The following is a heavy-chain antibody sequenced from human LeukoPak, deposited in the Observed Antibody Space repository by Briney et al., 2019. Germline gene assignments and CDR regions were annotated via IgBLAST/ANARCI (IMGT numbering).Heavy chain of an antibody. D-gene: IGHD3-3*01. CDR2: MSFDGRDI. Sequence: GGSLRLSCAASGLTFNTYAMHGFRQAPGKGLEWVAVMSFDGRDIHYADSVKGRFTISRDNSKNTLYLQMNSLRGEDTAVYYCARDALGAIDYWGQGTLATVSS. V-gene: IGHV3-30*04. CDR1: GLTFNTYA. J-gene: IGHJ4*02. CDR3: ARDALGAIDY.